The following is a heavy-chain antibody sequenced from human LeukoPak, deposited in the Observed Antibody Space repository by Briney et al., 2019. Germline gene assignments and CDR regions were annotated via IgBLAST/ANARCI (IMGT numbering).Heavy chain of an antibody. CDR1: GFTFSSYW. CDR3: ARRVVGATCLDY. D-gene: IGHD1-26*01. V-gene: IGHV3-74*01. J-gene: IGHJ4*02. Sequence: PGGSLRLSCAASGFTFSSYWMHWVRQAPGKGLVWVSRINSDGSSTSYADSAKGRFTISRDNAKNTLYLQMNSLRAEDTAVYYCARRVVGATCLDYWGQGTLVTVSS. CDR2: INSDGSST.